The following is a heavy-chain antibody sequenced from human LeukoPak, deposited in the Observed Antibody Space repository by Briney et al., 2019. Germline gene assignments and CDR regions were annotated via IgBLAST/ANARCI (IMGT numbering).Heavy chain of an antibody. CDR2: INPNSGGT. V-gene: IGHV1-2*06. CDR3: ARDRHYDFWSGYSISDAFDY. D-gene: IGHD3-3*01. Sequence: ASVKVSCKASGGTFSSYAISWVRQAPGQGLEWMGRINPNSGGTNYAQKFQGRVTMTRDTSISTAYMELSRLRSDDTAVYYCARDRHYDFWSGYSISDAFDYWGQGTLVTVSS. CDR1: GGTFSSYA. J-gene: IGHJ4*02.